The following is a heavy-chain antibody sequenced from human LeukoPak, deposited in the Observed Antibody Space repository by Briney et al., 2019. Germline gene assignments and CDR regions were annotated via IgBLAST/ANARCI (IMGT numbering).Heavy chain of an antibody. CDR1: XGTFXXXA. CDR3: ARDRGIVGAHNP. D-gene: IGHD1-26*01. CDR2: IIPILGIA. Sequence: SVSVSXXXXXGTFXXXAISWVRQAPGQGLEWMGGIIPILGIANYAQTLQGRVTMTTDTSTSTAYMELRSLRSDDTAVYYCARDRGIVGAHNPWGQGTLVTVSS. J-gene: IGHJ5*02. V-gene: IGHV1-69*10.